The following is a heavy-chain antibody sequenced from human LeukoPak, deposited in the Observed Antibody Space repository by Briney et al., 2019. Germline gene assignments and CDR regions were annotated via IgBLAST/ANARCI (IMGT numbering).Heavy chain of an antibody. J-gene: IGHJ4*02. CDR1: GHTFTSYG. Sequence: ASVNVSCTASGHTFTSYGISWVRQAPGQGLEWMGWISAYNGNTNYAQKLQGRVTMTTDTSTSTAYMELRSLRSDDTAVYYCARDPLWFGKGRLDYWGQGTLVTVSS. CDR3: ARDPLWFGKGRLDY. D-gene: IGHD3-10*01. V-gene: IGHV1-18*01. CDR2: ISAYNGNT.